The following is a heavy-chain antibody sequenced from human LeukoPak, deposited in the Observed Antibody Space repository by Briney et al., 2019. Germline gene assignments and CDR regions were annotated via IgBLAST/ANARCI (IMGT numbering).Heavy chain of an antibody. CDR2: IYYSGST. CDR3: AGSIAVAGTVGIDY. Sequence: SETLSLTCTVSGGSISSGDYYRSWIRQPPGKGLEWIGYIYYSGSTYYNPSLKSRVTISVDTSKNQFSLKLSSVTAADTAVYYCAGSIAVAGTVGIDYWGQGTLVTVSS. V-gene: IGHV4-30-4*08. J-gene: IGHJ4*02. D-gene: IGHD6-19*01. CDR1: GGSISSGDYY.